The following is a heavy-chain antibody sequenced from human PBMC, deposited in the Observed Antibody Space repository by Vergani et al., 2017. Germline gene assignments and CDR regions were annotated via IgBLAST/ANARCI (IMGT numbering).Heavy chain of an antibody. CDR1: GGSISSRSYY. J-gene: IGHJ2*01. V-gene: IGHV4-39*01. D-gene: IGHD2-15*01. CDR3: ARRPLLGYCSGGSCYGYFDL. Sequence: QLQLQESGPGLVKPSETLSLTCTVSGGSISSRSYYWGWIRQPPGKGLEWIGSIYYSGSTYYNPSLKSRVTISVDTSKNQFSLKLSSVTAADTAVYYCARRPLLGYCSGGSCYGYFDLWGRGTLVTVSS. CDR2: IYYSGST.